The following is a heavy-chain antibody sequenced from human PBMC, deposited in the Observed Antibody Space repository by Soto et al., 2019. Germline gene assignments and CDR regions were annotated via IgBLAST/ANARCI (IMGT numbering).Heavy chain of an antibody. J-gene: IGHJ4*02. V-gene: IGHV4-59*08. D-gene: IGHD2-2*01. CDR3: AHLGRPAAMDDDY. CDR2: IYYSGST. CDR1: GGSISSYY. Sequence: SETLSLTCTVSGGSISSYYWSWIRQPPGKGLEWIGYIYYSGSTNYNPSLKSRVTISVDTSKNQFSLKLSSVTAADTAVYYCAHLGRPAAMDDDYWGQGTLVPVSS.